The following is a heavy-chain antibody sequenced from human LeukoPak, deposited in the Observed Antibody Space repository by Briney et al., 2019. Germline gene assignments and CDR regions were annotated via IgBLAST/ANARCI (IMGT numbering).Heavy chain of an antibody. V-gene: IGHV3-33*01. Sequence: GGSLRLSCAASGFSFSVYGMHWVRQAPGKGLEWVGVIWNDVSNKYYTDSVKGRCTVSRDNPKNTPYLQMNSVRAEDTGVYSCARASGRFDYWGQGTLVTVSS. D-gene: IGHD3-10*01. CDR3: ARASGRFDY. CDR2: IWNDVSNK. J-gene: IGHJ4*02. CDR1: GFSFSVYG.